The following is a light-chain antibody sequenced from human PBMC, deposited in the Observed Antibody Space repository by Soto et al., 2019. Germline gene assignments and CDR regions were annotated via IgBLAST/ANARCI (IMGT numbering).Light chain of an antibody. Sequence: QAVVTQPPSASGTPGQRVTISCSGSSSNIGSNTVNWYQQLPGTAPKVLMYSNNQRPSGVPDRFSGSKSGTSASLAISGLHSEDEADYYCSAWDDSLKGLVFGGGTKVAVL. CDR3: SAWDDSLKGLV. CDR2: SNN. J-gene: IGLJ2*01. CDR1: SSNIGSNT. V-gene: IGLV1-44*01.